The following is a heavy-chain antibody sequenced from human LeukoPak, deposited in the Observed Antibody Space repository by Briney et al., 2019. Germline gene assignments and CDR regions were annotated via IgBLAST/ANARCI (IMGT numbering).Heavy chain of an antibody. J-gene: IGHJ4*02. Sequence: SETLSLTCTVSGGSISSYYWSWIRQPPGKGLEWIGYIYYSGSTYYNPSLKNRVTISVDTSKNQFSLKLSSVTAADTAVYYCARAQKSLWFGEFHYWGQGTLVTVSS. CDR1: GGSISSYY. CDR3: ARAQKSLWFGEFHY. D-gene: IGHD3-10*01. CDR2: IYYSGST. V-gene: IGHV4-59*06.